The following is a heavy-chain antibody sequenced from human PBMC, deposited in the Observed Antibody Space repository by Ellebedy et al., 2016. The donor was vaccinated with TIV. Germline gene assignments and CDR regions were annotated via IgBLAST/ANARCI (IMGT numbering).Heavy chain of an antibody. Sequence: ASVKVSXKVSGYTLTELSMHWVRQAPGKGLEWMGGFDPEDGETIYAQKFQGRVTMTRDTSTSTVYMELSSLRSEDTAVYYCARDYCSGGSCSTGGFDYWGQGTLVTVSS. CDR2: FDPEDGET. CDR1: GYTLTELS. D-gene: IGHD2-15*01. V-gene: IGHV1-24*01. CDR3: ARDYCSGGSCSTGGFDY. J-gene: IGHJ4*02.